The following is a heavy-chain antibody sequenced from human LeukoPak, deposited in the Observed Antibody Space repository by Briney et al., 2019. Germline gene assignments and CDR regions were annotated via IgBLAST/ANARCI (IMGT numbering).Heavy chain of an antibody. D-gene: IGHD3-22*01. Sequence: SVKVSCKASGGTFSSYAISWVRQAPGQGLEWMGRIIPIFGTANYAQKFQGRVTITADKSTSTAYMELSSPRSEDTAVYYCASGYYYDSSGYLDYWGQGTLVTVSS. J-gene: IGHJ4*02. CDR2: IIPIFGTA. CDR3: ASGYYYDSSGYLDY. CDR1: GGTFSSYA. V-gene: IGHV1-69*06.